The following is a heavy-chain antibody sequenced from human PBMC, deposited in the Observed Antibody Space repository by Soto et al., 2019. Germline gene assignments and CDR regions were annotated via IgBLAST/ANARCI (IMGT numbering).Heavy chain of an antibody. J-gene: IGHJ5*02. CDR2: ISYDGSNK. CDR3: AKDQGILFAPNWFYP. Sequence: GGSLRLSCAASGFTFSSYGMHWVRQAPGKGLEWVAVISYDGSNKYYADSVKGRFTISRDNSKNTLYLQMNSLRAEDTAVYYCAKDQGILFAPNWFYPWGQGTLVTVSS. CDR1: GFTFSSYG. D-gene: IGHD2-15*01. V-gene: IGHV3-30*18.